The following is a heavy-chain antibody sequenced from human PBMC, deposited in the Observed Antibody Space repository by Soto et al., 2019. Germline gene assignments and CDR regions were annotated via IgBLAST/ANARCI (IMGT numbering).Heavy chain of an antibody. J-gene: IGHJ6*02. Sequence: QVQLVQSGAEVKKPGSSVKVSCKASGGTFSSYAISWVRQAPGQGLEWMGGIIPIFGTANYAQKFQGSVTITADEPTSTAYMELRSLRSEDRAVYYCARGGIVGATTHYYYGMDVWGQGTTVTVSS. CDR1: GGTFSSYA. CDR2: IIPIFGTA. D-gene: IGHD1-26*01. V-gene: IGHV1-69*01. CDR3: ARGGIVGATTHYYYGMDV.